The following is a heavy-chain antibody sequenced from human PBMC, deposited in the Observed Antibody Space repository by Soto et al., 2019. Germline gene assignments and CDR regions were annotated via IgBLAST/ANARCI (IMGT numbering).Heavy chain of an antibody. J-gene: IGHJ3*02. D-gene: IGHD3-10*01. Sequence: PGESLKISCQGSGYSFTSYWIGWVRQMPGKGLEWMGIIYPGDSDTRYSPSFQGQVTISADKSISTAYLQCSSLKASDTAMYYCARHPGLLWCGELLYDGAFDSWGQGTMVNLSS. CDR1: GYSFTSYW. CDR2: IYPGDSDT. V-gene: IGHV5-51*01. CDR3: ARHPGLLWCGELLYDGAFDS.